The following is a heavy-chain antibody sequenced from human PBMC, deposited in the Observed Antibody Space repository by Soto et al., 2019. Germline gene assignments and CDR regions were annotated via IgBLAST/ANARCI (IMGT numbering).Heavy chain of an antibody. Sequence: EVQLVESGGGLVQPGGSLKLSCAASGITLSGSRIHWVRQASGKGLEWVGRIRSKADSYATAYAASVKGRFTISRDDSKNTAYLQMNSLKTEDTAVYYCTSQYCGGDCSRVDPWGQGTLVTVSS. V-gene: IGHV3-73*02. J-gene: IGHJ5*02. CDR3: TSQYCGGDCSRVDP. CDR1: GITLSGSR. CDR2: IRSKADSYAT. D-gene: IGHD2-21*02.